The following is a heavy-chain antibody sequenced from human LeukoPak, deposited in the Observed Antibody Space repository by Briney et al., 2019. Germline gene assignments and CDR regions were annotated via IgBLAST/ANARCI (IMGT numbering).Heavy chain of an antibody. D-gene: IGHD6-13*01. CDR1: GFTFSSYG. Sequence: GGSLRLSCAASGFTFSSYGMHWVRQAPGKGLEWVAVISYDGSNKYYADSVKGRFTISRDDSKNTLYLQMNSLRAEDTAVYYCAKDGEDSSSWYWAVAGRSLINWFDPWGQGTLVTVSS. J-gene: IGHJ5*02. V-gene: IGHV3-30*18. CDR3: AKDGEDSSSWYWAVAGRSLINWFDP. CDR2: ISYDGSNK.